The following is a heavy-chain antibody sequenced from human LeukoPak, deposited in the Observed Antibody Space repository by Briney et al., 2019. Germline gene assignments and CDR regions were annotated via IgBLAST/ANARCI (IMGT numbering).Heavy chain of an antibody. CDR3: ARGRSTGYPYYFEY. V-gene: IGHV1-8*03. CDR1: GYNFNNYG. D-gene: IGHD5-12*01. J-gene: IGHJ4*02. CDR2: ITAGNGNT. Sequence: ASVKVSCKASGYNFNNYGIGWVRQAPRQGLEWMGWITAGNGNTNYAQKFQGRVTITRNTSISTAYMELSGLRSEDTAVYYCARGRSTGYPYYFEYWGQGTLVTVSS.